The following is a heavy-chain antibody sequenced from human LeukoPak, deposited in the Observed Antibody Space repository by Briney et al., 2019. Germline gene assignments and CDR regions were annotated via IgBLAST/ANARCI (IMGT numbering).Heavy chain of an antibody. D-gene: IGHD3-10*01. Sequence: SETLSLTCTVTGDSIFTTRYHWGWIRQPPGKGLEWIGSITYSGDTYENPSLESRVIISVDTSKNQFSLKLNSVTAADTAVYYCARHYGPWGQGTLVTVSS. J-gene: IGHJ5*02. V-gene: IGHV4-39*01. CDR1: GDSIFTTRYH. CDR2: ITYSGDT. CDR3: ARHYGP.